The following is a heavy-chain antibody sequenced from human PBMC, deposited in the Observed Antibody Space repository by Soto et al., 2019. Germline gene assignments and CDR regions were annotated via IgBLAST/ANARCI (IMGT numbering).Heavy chain of an antibody. CDR2: TYYRSNWHY. Sequence: SQTLSLTCAMSGDSLSRNSAGWNWIRQSPARGLEWLGRTYYRSNWHYDYAPSVKSRITITPDTSKNQISLQLNSVTPEDTAVYYCARTYSGSYLDWLDPWGQGTLVTVSS. CDR3: ARTYSGSYLDWLDP. CDR1: GDSLSRNSAG. D-gene: IGHD1-26*01. V-gene: IGHV6-1*01. J-gene: IGHJ5*02.